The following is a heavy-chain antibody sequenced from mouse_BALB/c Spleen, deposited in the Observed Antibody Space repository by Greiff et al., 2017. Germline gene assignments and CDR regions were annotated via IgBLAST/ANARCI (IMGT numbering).Heavy chain of an antibody. CDR2: ISSGSSTI. CDR1: GFTFSSFG. J-gene: IGHJ3*01. Sequence: EVHLVESGGGLVQPGGSRKLSCAASGFTFSSFGMHWVRQAPEKGLEWVAYISSGSSTIYYADTVKGRFTISRDNPKNTLFLQMTSLRSEDTAMYYCARWGYGYDVSFAYWGQGTLVTVSA. V-gene: IGHV5-17*02. D-gene: IGHD2-2*01. CDR3: ARWGYGYDVSFAY.